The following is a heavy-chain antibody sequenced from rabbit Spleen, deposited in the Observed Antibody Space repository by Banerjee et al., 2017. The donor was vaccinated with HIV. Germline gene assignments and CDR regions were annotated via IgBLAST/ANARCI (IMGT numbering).Heavy chain of an antibody. Sequence: QEQLVESGGGLVQPGGSLKLSCKASGFDFSRYGVSWVRQAPGKGLEWIGYIDPIFGSTYYASWVNGRFTISRHNAQNTLYLQLDSLTAADTATYFCLRDRANIGGDYGPYYFDLWGQGTLVTVS. CDR2: IDPIFGST. D-gene: IGHD2-1*01. CDR3: LRDRANIGGDYGPYYFDL. V-gene: IGHV1S47*01. J-gene: IGHJ4*01. CDR1: GFDFSRYG.